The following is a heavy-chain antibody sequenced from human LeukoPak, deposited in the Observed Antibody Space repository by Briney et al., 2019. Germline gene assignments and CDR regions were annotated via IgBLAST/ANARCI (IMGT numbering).Heavy chain of an antibody. J-gene: IGHJ4*02. CDR3: ASYYCSGGSCLIDY. D-gene: IGHD2-15*01. CDR2: IYYGGST. CDR1: GGSISSYY. Sequence: SETLSLTCTVSGGSISSYYWSWIRQPPGKGLEWIGCIYYGGSTNYNPSLKSRVTISVDTSKNQFSLKLSSVTAADTAVYYCASYYCSGGSCLIDYWGQGTLVTVSS. V-gene: IGHV4-59*01.